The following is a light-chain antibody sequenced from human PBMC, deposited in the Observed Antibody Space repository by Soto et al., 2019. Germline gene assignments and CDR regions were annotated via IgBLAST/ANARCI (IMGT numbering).Light chain of an antibody. CDR2: GAS. J-gene: IGKJ4*01. Sequence: EIVMPQSPAPLSVFPGGRGPFFCRTSQNVYNKLAWYQHKPGQAPRLLISGASTGATGVPPRFSGSGSGTDFTLTVNSLQSEDIAVYYCQQYHNWPVTFGGGTKVDI. CDR3: QQYHNWPVT. V-gene: IGKV3-15*01. CDR1: QNVYNK.